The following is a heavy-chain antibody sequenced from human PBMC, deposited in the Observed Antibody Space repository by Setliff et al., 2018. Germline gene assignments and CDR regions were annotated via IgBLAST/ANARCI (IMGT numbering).Heavy chain of an antibody. D-gene: IGHD6-19*01. Sequence: ASVKVSCKASGYTFIGHYMHWVRQAPGEGLEWMGWFDPNSGGTNYAQKFQGRVTMTRDSSINTAYMELSRLRSDDTAVYYCASRGERSGWYGFAYWGQGTLVTVSS. CDR2: FDPNSGGT. CDR1: GYTFIGHY. CDR3: ASRGERSGWYGFAY. V-gene: IGHV1-2*02. J-gene: IGHJ4*02.